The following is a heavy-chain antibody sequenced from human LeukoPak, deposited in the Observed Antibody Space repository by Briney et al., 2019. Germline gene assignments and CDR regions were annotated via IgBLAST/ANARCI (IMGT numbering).Heavy chain of an antibody. J-gene: IGHJ4*02. CDR3: ARNGRRTTVTSDF. Sequence: GGSLRLSCAASGFTFNSYGMSWVPQAPGKGLEWFSSIVGSGGSTSYADSVKGRFTISRDNSKNTLYLQMNSLRAEDTALYYCARNGRRTTVTSDFWGQGTLVTVSS. V-gene: IGHV3-23*01. CDR2: IVGSGGST. D-gene: IGHD4-17*01. CDR1: GFTFNSYG.